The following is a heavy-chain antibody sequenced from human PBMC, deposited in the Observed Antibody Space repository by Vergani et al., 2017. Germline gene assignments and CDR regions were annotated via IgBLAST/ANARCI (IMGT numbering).Heavy chain of an antibody. CDR1: GGSFSGYY. CDR3: ARVQCGGYCYSFDY. V-gene: IGHV4-34*01. Sequence: QVQLQQWGAGLLKPSETLSLTCAVYGGSFSGYYWSWIRQPPGKGLEWIGEINHSGSTNYNPSLKSRVTISVDTSKNQFSLKLSSVTAADTAVYYCARVQCGGYCYSFDYWGQGTLVTVSS. J-gene: IGHJ4*02. D-gene: IGHD2-21*01. CDR2: INHSGST.